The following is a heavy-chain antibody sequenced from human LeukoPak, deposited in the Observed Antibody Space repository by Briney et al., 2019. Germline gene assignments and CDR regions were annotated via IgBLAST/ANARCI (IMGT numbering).Heavy chain of an antibody. D-gene: IGHD1-14*01. Sequence: PSETLSLTCTVSGGSISTYYWSWIRQPPGKGLEWIGYVYYTGSTNYNPSLESRVTISVDTSKNQFSLMLYSVTAADTAVYYCARGGTIKNGMDVWGQGTLVTVSS. CDR1: GGSISTYY. V-gene: IGHV4-59*01. J-gene: IGHJ6*02. CDR3: ARGGTIKNGMDV. CDR2: VYYTGST.